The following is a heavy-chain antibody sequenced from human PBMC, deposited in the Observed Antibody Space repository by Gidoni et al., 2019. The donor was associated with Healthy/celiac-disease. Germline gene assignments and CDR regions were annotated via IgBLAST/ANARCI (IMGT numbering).Heavy chain of an antibody. CDR3: ATHTLRYFDWLEPN. J-gene: IGHJ4*02. CDR1: GFTFSSYG. CDR2: ISYDGSNK. Sequence: QVQLVESGGGVVQPGRSLRLSCAASGFTFSSYGMHWVRQAPGKGLEWVAVISYDGSNKYYADSVKGRFTISRDNSKNTLYLQMNSLRAEDTAVYYCATHTLRYFDWLEPNWGQGTLVTVSS. D-gene: IGHD3-9*01. V-gene: IGHV3-30*03.